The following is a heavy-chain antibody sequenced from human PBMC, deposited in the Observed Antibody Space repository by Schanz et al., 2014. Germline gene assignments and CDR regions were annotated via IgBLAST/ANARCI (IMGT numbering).Heavy chain of an antibody. CDR1: GFTFSSYT. D-gene: IGHD3-16*01. J-gene: IGHJ4*02. Sequence: EVQLVESGGGLVKPGDSLRLSCAASGFTFSSYTMKWVRQAPGKGLEWVSSISSTSTYLYYADSVKGRFTISRDSARTSLSLPLPLLLPPPTAVYYCARGTPFRCDYWGQGTLVTVSS. V-gene: IGHV3-21*01. CDR3: ARGTPFRCDY. CDR2: ISSTSTYL.